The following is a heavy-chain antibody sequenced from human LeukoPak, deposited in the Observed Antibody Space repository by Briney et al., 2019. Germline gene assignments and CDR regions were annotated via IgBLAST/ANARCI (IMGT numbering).Heavy chain of an antibody. CDR1: GGSITNYY. V-gene: IGHV4-4*07. CDR2: IYISGST. J-gene: IGHJ4*02. CDR3: ARSSDSSGWYGGGIFDY. Sequence: SETLSLTCTVSGGSITNYYWNWIRQPAGKGLEWIGRIYISGSTNYNPSLESRVTVSLDTSDNQFSLRLSSVTAADTAVYYCARSSDSSGWYGGGIFDYWGQGTLVTVSS. D-gene: IGHD6-19*01.